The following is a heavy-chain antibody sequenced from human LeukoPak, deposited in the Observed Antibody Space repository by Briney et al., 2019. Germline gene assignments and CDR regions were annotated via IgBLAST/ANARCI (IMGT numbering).Heavy chain of an antibody. CDR2: ISAYNGNT. V-gene: IGHV1-18*01. J-gene: IGHJ5*02. CDR3: AREPYYDFWSGYSGTNWFDP. CDR1: GYTFTSYG. D-gene: IGHD3-3*01. Sequence: ASVKVSCKASGYTFTSYGISWVRQAPGQGLEWMGWISAYNGNTNYAQKLQGRVTMTTDTSTSTAYMELRSLRSDDTAVYYCAREPYYDFWSGYSGTNWFDPWGQGTLVTVSS.